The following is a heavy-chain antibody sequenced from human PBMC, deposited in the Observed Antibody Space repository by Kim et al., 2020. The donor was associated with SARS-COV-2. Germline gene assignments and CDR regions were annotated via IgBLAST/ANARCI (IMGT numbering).Heavy chain of an antibody. CDR1: GGSISSYY. J-gene: IGHJ2*01. CDR3: ARDLERPYGGNWYFDL. CDR2: IYYSGST. Sequence: SETLSLTCTVSGGSISSYYWSWIRQPPGKGLEWIGYIYYSGSTNYNPSLKSRVTISVDTSKNQFSLKLSSVTAADTAVYYCARDLERPYGGNWYFDLWGRGTLVTVSS. D-gene: IGHD4-17*01. V-gene: IGHV4-59*13.